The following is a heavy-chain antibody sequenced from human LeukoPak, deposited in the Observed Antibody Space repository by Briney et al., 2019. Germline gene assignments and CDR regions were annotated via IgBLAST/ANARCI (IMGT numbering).Heavy chain of an antibody. Sequence: GGSLRLSCAASGFTFDDYAMHWVRQAPGKGLEGVSGISWNSGRIGYADSVKGRFTISRDNAKNSLYLQMNSLRPEDTAFYYCTKAYGSGSYTSPFDYWGQGTLVTVSS. CDR1: GFTFDDYA. J-gene: IGHJ4*02. CDR2: ISWNSGRI. V-gene: IGHV3-9*01. D-gene: IGHD3-10*01. CDR3: TKAYGSGSYTSPFDY.